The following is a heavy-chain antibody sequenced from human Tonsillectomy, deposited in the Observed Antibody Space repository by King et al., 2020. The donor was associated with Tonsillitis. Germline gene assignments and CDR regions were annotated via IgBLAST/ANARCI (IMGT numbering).Heavy chain of an antibody. Sequence: VQLVESGGGLVQPGGSLRLSCVASGVTFSSYAMNWVRQAPGKGLEWVSAISGSGDTSYYVDSVKGRFTISRDNSKTTLYLQMNSLRAEDTALSYCAQGGAWVEATTLIDYWGQGTLVTVSS. J-gene: IGHJ4*02. D-gene: IGHD1-26*01. CDR1: GVTFSSYA. V-gene: IGHV3-23*04. CDR2: ISGSGDTS. CDR3: AQGGAWVEATTLIDY.